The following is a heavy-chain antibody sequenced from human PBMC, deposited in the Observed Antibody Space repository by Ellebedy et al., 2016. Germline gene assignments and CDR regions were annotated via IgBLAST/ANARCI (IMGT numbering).Heavy chain of an antibody. CDR1: GFTFSDYY. CDR2: ISSSGDTM. D-gene: IGHD3-16*01. J-gene: IGHJ5*02. V-gene: IGHV3-11*01. Sequence: GGSLRLXCAASGFTFSDYYMNWIRQAPGKGPEWVSYISSSGDTMYYTDSVKGRFTISRDNAKNSLFLQMNSLRAEDTAVYFCARGVGGTSLNWFDPWGQGTLVTVSS. CDR3: ARGVGGTSLNWFDP.